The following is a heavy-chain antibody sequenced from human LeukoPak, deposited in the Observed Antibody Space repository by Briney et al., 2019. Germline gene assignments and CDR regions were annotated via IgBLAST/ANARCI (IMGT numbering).Heavy chain of an antibody. Sequence: ASVKVYCKASGYTFTNYYMHWVRQAPGQGLEWMGIINPSGGSTTYAQKFQGRVTMTSDTSTSTVYMELSSLRSEDTAVFYCARGVLLWFGELTYDVFDIWGQGTMVTVSS. J-gene: IGHJ3*02. CDR2: INPSGGST. CDR3: ARGVLLWFGELTYDVFDI. V-gene: IGHV1-46*01. CDR1: GYTFTNYY. D-gene: IGHD3-10*01.